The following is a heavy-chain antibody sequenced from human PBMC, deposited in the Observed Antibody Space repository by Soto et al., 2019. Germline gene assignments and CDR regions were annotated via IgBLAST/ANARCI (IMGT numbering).Heavy chain of an antibody. CDR1: GYSFTSYG. V-gene: IGHV1-18*01. J-gene: IGHJ6*02. D-gene: IGHD2-2*01. CDR3: GRCRTDNYAMDV. CDR2: ISPYNGRT. Sequence: ASVKVSCKASGYSFTSYGIGWVRQVPGQGPEWMGWISPYNGRTNYAQSVKGRVVMTTDISTNTVYLELRSLRSDDSAIYYCGRCRTDNYAMDVWGQGTTVAAPS.